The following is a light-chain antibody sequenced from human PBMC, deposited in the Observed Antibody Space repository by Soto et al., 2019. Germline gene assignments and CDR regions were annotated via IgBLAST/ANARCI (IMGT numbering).Light chain of an antibody. CDR2: AAS. J-gene: IGKJ1*01. CDR3: QQSYSTPRT. CDR1: QRTSSY. V-gene: IGKV1-39*01. Sequence: DIQMTQSPSSLSASVGDRVAITCRASQRTSSYLNWYQQKPGKAPKLLIYAASTLQSGVPSRFSGSGSGTAFTLTISSLQHEDFATYYCQQSYSTPRTFGQGTKVDIK.